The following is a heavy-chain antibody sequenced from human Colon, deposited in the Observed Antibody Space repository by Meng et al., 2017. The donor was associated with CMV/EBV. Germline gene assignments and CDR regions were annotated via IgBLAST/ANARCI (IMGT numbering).Heavy chain of an antibody. D-gene: IGHD5-18*01. CDR2: ISSGSGTS. Sequence: GGSLEISCAASGFRFSRFSMNWVRQAPGKGLEWVSYISSGSGTSYYADSVKGRLTMSRANDKNSLYLEIISLRAEDTAVYYCARDDDTYGLLPFDYWGQGTTVTVSS. J-gene: IGHJ4*02. CDR1: GFRFSRFS. CDR3: ARDDDTYGLLPFDY. V-gene: IGHV3-48*04.